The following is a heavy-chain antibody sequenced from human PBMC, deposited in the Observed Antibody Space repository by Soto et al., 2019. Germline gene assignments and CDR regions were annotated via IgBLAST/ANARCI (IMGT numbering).Heavy chain of an antibody. Sequence: PSETLSLTCTVSGGSISSGDYYWSWIRQPPGKGLEWIGYIYYSGSTSYNPSLKSRVTISVDMSRNQFSLKLSSVTVADTAVYYCAGTILGEGIFDPWGQGTLVTVSS. D-gene: IGHD3-16*01. CDR2: IYYSGST. CDR1: GGSISSGDYY. J-gene: IGHJ5*02. CDR3: AGTILGEGIFDP. V-gene: IGHV4-30-4*01.